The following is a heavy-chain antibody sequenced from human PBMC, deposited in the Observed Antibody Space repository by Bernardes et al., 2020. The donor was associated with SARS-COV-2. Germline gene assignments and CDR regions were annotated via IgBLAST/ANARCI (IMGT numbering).Heavy chain of an antibody. Sequence: SETLSLTCAVYGGSFRGYYWSWIRQLPGKGLEWIGEINHSGSTNYKPSLQSRVTISVDTSKNQFSLKLTSVTAADTAVYYCSRGNDYASGTFYKKYGLDVWGQGTTVTVSS. CDR2: INHSGST. J-gene: IGHJ6*02. D-gene: IGHD3-10*01. V-gene: IGHV4-34*01. CDR3: SRGNDYASGTFYKKYGLDV. CDR1: GGSFRGYY.